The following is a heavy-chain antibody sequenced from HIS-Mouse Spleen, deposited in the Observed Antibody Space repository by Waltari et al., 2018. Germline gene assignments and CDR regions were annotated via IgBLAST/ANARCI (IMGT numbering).Heavy chain of an antibody. D-gene: IGHD3-10*01. J-gene: IGHJ4*02. Sequence: QVQLVESGGGVVQPGRSLRLSCAASGFTFSSYAMHWVRQAPGKGLEWVAVISYDGSNKYYADSVKGRFTISRDNSKNTLYLQMNSLRAEDTAVYYCARERAGGSSYYFDYWGQGTLVTVSS. CDR3: ARERAGGSSYYFDY. CDR2: ISYDGSNK. CDR1: GFTFSSYA. V-gene: IGHV3-30-3*01.